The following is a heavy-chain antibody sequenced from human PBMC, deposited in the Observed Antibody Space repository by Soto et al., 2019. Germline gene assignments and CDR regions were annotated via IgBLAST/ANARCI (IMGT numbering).Heavy chain of an antibody. D-gene: IGHD6-19*01. Sequence: SENLSLTCAISGYSVSSNSAAWNWIMQSPSRGLEWLGRTYYRSKWHNDYAVSVRSRISIKPDTSKNQFSLQLNSVTPEDTAVYYCARKKQWPEYWGQGTLVSVSS. CDR3: ARKKQWPEY. V-gene: IGHV6-1*01. CDR1: GYSVSSNSAA. CDR2: TYYRSKWHN. J-gene: IGHJ4*02.